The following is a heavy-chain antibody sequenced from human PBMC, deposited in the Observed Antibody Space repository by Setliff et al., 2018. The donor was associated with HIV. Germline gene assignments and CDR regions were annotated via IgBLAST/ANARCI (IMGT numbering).Heavy chain of an antibody. D-gene: IGHD1-26*01. CDR3: EAATVGETGYYGIDV. Sequence: PSETLSLTCAVYGGSFSGYYWSWIRQPPGKGLEWIGEIYHSGSTHYNPSLQSRVTISVDKSKSQFSLTLNSVTAADTAVYYCEAATVGETGYYGIDVWGPGTTVTV. CDR1: GGSFSGYY. CDR2: IYHSGST. V-gene: IGHV4-34*01. J-gene: IGHJ6*02.